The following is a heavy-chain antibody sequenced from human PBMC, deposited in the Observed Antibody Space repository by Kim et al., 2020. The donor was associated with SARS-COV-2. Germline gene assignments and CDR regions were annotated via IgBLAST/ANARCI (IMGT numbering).Heavy chain of an antibody. J-gene: IGHJ6*02. Sequence: ASLRLSCAASGFTFSSYAMSWVRQAPGKGLEWVSVISGSGGSTYYADSVKGRFTISRDNSKNTLYLQMNSLRAEDTAVYYCAKDAREEMIVVVIQYYYGMDVWGQGTTVTVSS. D-gene: IGHD3-22*01. CDR3: AKDAREEMIVVVIQYYYGMDV. CDR2: ISGSGGST. CDR1: GFTFSSYA. V-gene: IGHV3-23*01.